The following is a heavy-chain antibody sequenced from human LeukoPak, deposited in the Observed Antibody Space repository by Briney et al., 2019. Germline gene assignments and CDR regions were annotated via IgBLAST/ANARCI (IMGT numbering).Heavy chain of an antibody. CDR3: ARDLTFGGVIVNPDAFDI. V-gene: IGHV4-39*07. CDR1: GGSISSSSYY. Sequence: SETLSLTCTVSGGSISSSSYYWGWIRQPPGKGLEWIGSIYYSGSTYYNPSLKSRVTISVDTSKNQFYLKLSSVTAAATAVYYCARDLTFGGVIVNPDAFDIWGQGTMVTVSS. CDR2: IYYSGST. D-gene: IGHD3-16*02. J-gene: IGHJ3*02.